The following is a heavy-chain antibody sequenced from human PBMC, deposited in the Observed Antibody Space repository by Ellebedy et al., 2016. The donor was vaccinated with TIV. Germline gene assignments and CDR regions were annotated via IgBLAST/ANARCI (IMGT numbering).Heavy chain of an antibody. J-gene: IGHJ4*02. Sequence: PGGSLRLSCAASGFTFSSYSMNWVRKAPGKGLEWVSSISSSSSYIYYADSVKGRFTISRDNAKNSLYLQMNSLRAEETAVYYCAKDKGSSGWFTFDYWGQGTLVTVSS. CDR2: ISSSSSYI. CDR3: AKDKGSSGWFTFDY. CDR1: GFTFSSYS. D-gene: IGHD6-19*01. V-gene: IGHV3-21*01.